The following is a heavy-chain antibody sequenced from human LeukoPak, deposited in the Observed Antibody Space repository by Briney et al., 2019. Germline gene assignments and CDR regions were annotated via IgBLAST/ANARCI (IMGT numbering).Heavy chain of an antibody. CDR3: ARTYYYGSGSYSEGAFNI. CDR2: IYYSGNT. D-gene: IGHD3-10*01. V-gene: IGHV4-39*07. Sequence: SEALSLTCTVSGGSISSNTYYWAWIRQPPGRGLEWFGSIYYSGNTYYSPSLKSRVTISVDTSKNQFSLKLNSVTAADTAVYYCARTYYYGSGSYSEGAFNIWGQGTMVTVSS. CDR1: GGSISSNTYY. J-gene: IGHJ3*02.